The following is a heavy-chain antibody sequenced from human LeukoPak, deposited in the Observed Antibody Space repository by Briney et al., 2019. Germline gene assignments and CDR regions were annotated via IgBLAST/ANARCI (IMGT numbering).Heavy chain of an antibody. CDR3: AREESLLGILGDY. D-gene: IGHD7-27*01. V-gene: IGHV3-48*01. CDR1: GFTFSSYS. CDR2: ISSSGSTI. Sequence: GGSLRLSCTASGFTFSSYSMNWVRQAPGKGLEWVSYISSSGSTIYYAGSVKGRFTISRDNAKNSLYLQMNSLRAEDTAVYYCAREESLLGILGDYWGQGTLVTVSS. J-gene: IGHJ4*02.